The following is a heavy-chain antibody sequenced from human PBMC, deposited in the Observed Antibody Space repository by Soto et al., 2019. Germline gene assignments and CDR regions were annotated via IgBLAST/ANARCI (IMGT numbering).Heavy chain of an antibody. V-gene: IGHV3-21*01. CDR2: ISGTSTYV. CDR3: ARDFRGGMDV. J-gene: IGHJ6*02. D-gene: IGHD3-10*01. CDR1: GFTFGTYS. Sequence: GWSLRLSCAASGFTFGTYSMNWVRQAPGKGLEWVSSISGTSTYVYYADSVKGRFTISRDNAKNSLYLQMNSLRAEDTAVYYCARDFRGGMDVWGQGTTVTVSS.